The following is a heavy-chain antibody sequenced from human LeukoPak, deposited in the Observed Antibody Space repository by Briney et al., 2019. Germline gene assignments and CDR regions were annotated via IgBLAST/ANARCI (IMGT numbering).Heavy chain of an antibody. V-gene: IGHV1-2*02. J-gene: IGHJ5*02. CDR2: IKPNRGGT. D-gene: IGHD3-3*01. CDR1: GYTFTGYY. Sequence: ASVKVSCKASGYTFTGYYMHWVRQTPGQGLEWMGGIKPNRGGTNYVHKCQGRGTTTRDTCISTDYMELRRVRSVDTPLCYSARVRLHCSGYRPFRFDRWGEGTLVTVPS. CDR3: ARVRLHCSGYRPFRFDR.